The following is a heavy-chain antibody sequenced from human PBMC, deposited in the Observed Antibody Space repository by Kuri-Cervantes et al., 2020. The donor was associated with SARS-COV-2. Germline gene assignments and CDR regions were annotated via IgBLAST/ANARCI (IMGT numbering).Heavy chain of an antibody. CDR2: INHSGST. CDR3: ARGRSPGY. CDR1: GGSFSGYY. Sequence: GSLRLSCAVYGGSFSGYYWSWIRQPPGKGLEWIGEINHSGSTNYNPSLKSRVTISVDTSKNQFSLKLSSVTAADTAMYYCARGRSPGYWGQGTLVTVSS. V-gene: IGHV4-34*01. J-gene: IGHJ4*02.